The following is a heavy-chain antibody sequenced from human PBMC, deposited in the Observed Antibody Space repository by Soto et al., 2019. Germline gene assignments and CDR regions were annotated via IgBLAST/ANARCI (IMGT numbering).Heavy chain of an antibody. J-gene: IGHJ4*02. Sequence: EVQLVDSGGGLVLPGGSLRLSCAASGFTFEDYAMHWVRQAPGKGLEWVSGISWNSGSVGYGDSVKGRFTISRDSAKNSLYLQMNSLRPEDTALYYCAKGFFGSITSCIDYWGQGTLVTVS. CDR1: GFTFEDYA. D-gene: IGHD2-2*01. V-gene: IGHV3-9*01. CDR2: ISWNSGSV. CDR3: AKGFFGSITSCIDY.